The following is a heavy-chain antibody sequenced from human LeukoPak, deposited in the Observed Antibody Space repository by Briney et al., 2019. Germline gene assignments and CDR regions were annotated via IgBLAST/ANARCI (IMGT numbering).Heavy chain of an antibody. V-gene: IGHV1-8*01. J-gene: IGHJ4*02. CDR1: GYTFTRYD. CDR3: ARSRDILTGYYYY. Sequence: GASVKVSCKASGYTFTRYDINWVRQATGQGLEWMGWMNPNSGNTGYAQKFQGRVTMTRNTSISTAYMELSSLRSEDTAVYYCARSRDILTGYYYYWGQGTLVTVSS. D-gene: IGHD3-9*01. CDR2: MNPNSGNT.